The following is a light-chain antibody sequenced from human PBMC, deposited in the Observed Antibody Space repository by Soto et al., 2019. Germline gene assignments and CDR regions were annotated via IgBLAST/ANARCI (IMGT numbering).Light chain of an antibody. CDR3: QQYDTAPHT. CDR2: GAS. Sequence: EIVLTQAPGTLSLSPGESATLSCRARQSVSSSQVAWYQQKPGQAPRLLIYGASSRATGIPDRFSGVGSETDFTLTISRLEPEDFAVYYCQQYDTAPHTFGQGTKLEIQ. CDR1: QSVSSSQ. J-gene: IGKJ2*01. V-gene: IGKV3-20*01.